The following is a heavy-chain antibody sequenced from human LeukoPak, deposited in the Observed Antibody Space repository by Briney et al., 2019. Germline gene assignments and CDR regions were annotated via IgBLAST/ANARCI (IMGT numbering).Heavy chain of an antibody. CDR3: AKEQATAAVYPAFDY. Sequence: GGSLRLSCAASGFTFSSYSMNWVRQAPGKGLEWVSSISSSSSYIYYADSVKGRFTISRDNAKNSLYLQMNSLRAEDTAVYYCAKEQATAAVYPAFDYWGQGILVTVSS. D-gene: IGHD6-13*01. J-gene: IGHJ4*02. CDR2: ISSSSSYI. CDR1: GFTFSSYS. V-gene: IGHV3-21*01.